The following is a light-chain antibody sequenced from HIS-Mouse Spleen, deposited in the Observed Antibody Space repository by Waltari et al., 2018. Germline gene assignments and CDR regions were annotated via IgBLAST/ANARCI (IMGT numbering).Light chain of an antibody. Sequence: SYELTQPPSVSVSPGQTARITCSGDALPKKYAYWYQQKSGQAPVLVIYEDSKRPSGIPGGFSGSSSWTMATLTISGAQVEDEADYYCYSTDSSGNHRVFGGGTKLTVL. CDR3: YSTDSSGNHRV. J-gene: IGLJ2*01. CDR1: ALPKKY. V-gene: IGLV3-10*01. CDR2: EDS.